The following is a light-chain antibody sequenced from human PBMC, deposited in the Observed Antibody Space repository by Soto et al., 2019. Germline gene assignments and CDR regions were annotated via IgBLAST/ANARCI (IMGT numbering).Light chain of an antibody. J-gene: IGKJ4*01. CDR2: GAS. V-gene: IGKV3-15*01. CDR3: QQYKNWPPLT. Sequence: EIVMTQSLATLSVSPGETATLSCRASQSVGSAVAWYQHKPGQAPRLLIVGASIRATGVPGRFSGGGSGTEFPLTISSLQSEDFAVYYCQQYKNWPPLTFGGGTTVEIK. CDR1: QSVGSA.